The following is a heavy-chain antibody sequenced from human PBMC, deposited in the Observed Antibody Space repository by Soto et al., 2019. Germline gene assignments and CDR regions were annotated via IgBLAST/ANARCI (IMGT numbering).Heavy chain of an antibody. D-gene: IGHD3-22*01. Sequence: GASGKVSCKASGYTFTGCYMHGVRQAPGQGLEWMGWINPNSGGTNYAQKFQGRVTMTRDTSISTAYMELSRLRSDDTAVYYCARDDSSGHYPGYWGQGTLVTVSS. V-gene: IGHV1-2*02. CDR1: GYTFTGCY. CDR3: ARDDSSGHYPGY. CDR2: INPNSGGT. J-gene: IGHJ4*02.